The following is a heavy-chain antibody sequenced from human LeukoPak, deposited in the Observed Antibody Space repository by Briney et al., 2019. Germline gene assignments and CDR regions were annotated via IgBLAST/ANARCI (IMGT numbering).Heavy chain of an antibody. D-gene: IGHD6-19*01. J-gene: IGHJ4*02. Sequence: SETLSLTCTVSGGSVSSGSYYWSWIRQPPGKGLEWIGYIYYSGSTNYNPSLKSRVTISVDTSKNQFSLKLSSVTAADTAVYYCARVSGIAVAGKIDYWGQGTLVTVSS. V-gene: IGHV4-61*01. CDR1: GGSVSSGSYY. CDR2: IYYSGST. CDR3: ARVSGIAVAGKIDY.